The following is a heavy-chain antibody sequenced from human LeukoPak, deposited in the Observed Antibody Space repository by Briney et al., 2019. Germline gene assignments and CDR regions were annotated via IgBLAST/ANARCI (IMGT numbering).Heavy chain of an antibody. D-gene: IGHD4-17*01. V-gene: IGHV1-69*13. CDR1: GGTFSSYA. CDR2: IIPIFGTA. CDR3: ASSTTVTHRSGPPHGMDV. J-gene: IGHJ6*02. Sequence: GASVKVSCKASGGTFSSYAISWVRQAPGQGLEWMGGIIPIFGTANYAQKFQGRVTITADESTSTAYMELSSLRSEDTAVYYCASSTTVTHRSGPPHGMDVWGQGTTATVSS.